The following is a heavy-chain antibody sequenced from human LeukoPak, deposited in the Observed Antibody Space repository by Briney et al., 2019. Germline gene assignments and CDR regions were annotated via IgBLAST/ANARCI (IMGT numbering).Heavy chain of an antibody. CDR2: IYNSGST. CDR1: GCSLSSGAYY. J-gene: IGHJ4*02. CDR3: ARGRDDDVWGRYPTCFDY. V-gene: IGHV4-61*02. Sequence: SQTLSLTCTVSGCSLSSGAYYWSWIRQPAGKGLERLGRIYNSGSTSYNPSLKRRVTISVDTSKNQFSLKLSSVTAADTSVYYCARGRDDDVWGRYPTCFDYWGQGTLVTVSS. D-gene: IGHD3-16*02.